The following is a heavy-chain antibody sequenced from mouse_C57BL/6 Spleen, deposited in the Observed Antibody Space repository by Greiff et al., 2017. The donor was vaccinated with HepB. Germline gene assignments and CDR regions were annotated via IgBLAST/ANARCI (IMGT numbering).Heavy chain of an antibody. Sequence: VQLQQSGPGLVKPSQSLSLTCSVTGYSITSGYYWNWIRQFPGNKLEWMGYISYDGSNNYNPSLKNRISITRDTSKNQFFLKLNSVTTEDTATYYCARADYGSDTVPDYYAMDYWGQRTSVTVSS. CDR1: GYSITSGYY. J-gene: IGHJ4*01. CDR2: ISYDGSN. CDR3: ARADYGSDTVPDYYAMDY. V-gene: IGHV3-6*01. D-gene: IGHD1-1*01.